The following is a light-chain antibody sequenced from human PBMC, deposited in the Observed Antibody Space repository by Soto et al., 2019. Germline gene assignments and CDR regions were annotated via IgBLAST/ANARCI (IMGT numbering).Light chain of an antibody. V-gene: IGKV3-15*01. CDR2: DAS. J-gene: IGKJ1*01. CDR3: QQYNNWLRT. Sequence: EIVMTQSPATLSVSPGERSTLACSSSQSVSSNLAWYQQKPGQAPRLLIYDASTRATGIPARFSGSGSGTEFTLTISSLQSEDFAVYYCQQYNNWLRTFGQGTKVDIK. CDR1: QSVSSN.